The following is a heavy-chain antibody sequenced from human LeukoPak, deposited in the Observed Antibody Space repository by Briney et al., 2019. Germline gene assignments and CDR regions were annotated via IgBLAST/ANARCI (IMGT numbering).Heavy chain of an antibody. CDR3: AKVIFLADILTGYFDY. Sequence: GGSLSFSCAASGFTFDDYAMHWVRQPPGKGLEWVSGISWNSGRIGYAASVKGRFTLSRDNAKNSLYLQMNSLRAEDTALYYCAKVIFLADILTGYFDYWGQGTLVTVSS. V-gene: IGHV3-9*01. CDR1: GFTFDDYA. D-gene: IGHD3-9*01. J-gene: IGHJ4*02. CDR2: ISWNSGRI.